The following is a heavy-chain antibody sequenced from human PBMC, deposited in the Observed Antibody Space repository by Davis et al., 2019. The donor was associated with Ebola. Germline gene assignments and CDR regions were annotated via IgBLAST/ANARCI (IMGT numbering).Heavy chain of an antibody. CDR1: GGSISSGGYY. CDR2: IYYSGST. D-gene: IGHD3-22*01. J-gene: IGHJ4*02. V-gene: IGHV4-31*03. CDR3: ARGQYHYDRTGYHPDDYFDY. Sequence: SETLSLTCTVSGGSISSGGYYWSWIRQHPGKGLEWIGYIYYSGSTNYNPSLKSRVTISVDTSKNQFSLKLSSVTAADTAVYYCARGQYHYDRTGYHPDDYFDYWGQETLVTVSS.